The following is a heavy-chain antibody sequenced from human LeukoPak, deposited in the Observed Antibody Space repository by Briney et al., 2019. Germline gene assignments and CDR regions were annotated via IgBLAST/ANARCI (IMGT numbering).Heavy chain of an antibody. V-gene: IGHV3-21*01. J-gene: IGHJ6*02. D-gene: IGHD5/OR15-5a*01. CDR1: GFTFSSYS. Sequence: GSLRLSCAASGFTFSSYSMNWVRQAPGKGLEWVSSISSSSSYIYYADSVKGRFTISRDNAKNSLYLQMNSLRAEDTAVYYCARDLRQFGNYYYYGMDVWGQGTTVTVSS. CDR3: ARDLRQFGNYYYYGMDV. CDR2: ISSSSSYI.